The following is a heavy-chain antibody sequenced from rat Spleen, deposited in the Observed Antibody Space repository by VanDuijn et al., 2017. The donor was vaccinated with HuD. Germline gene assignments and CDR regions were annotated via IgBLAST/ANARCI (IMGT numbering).Heavy chain of an antibody. CDR3: VRQGYLRDWYFDF. V-gene: IGHV5-25*01. CDR1: GFNFSSFP. J-gene: IGHJ1*01. D-gene: IGHD2-5*01. Sequence: EVQLVESGGGLVQPGRSLKLSCAASGFNFSSFPLAWVRQAPKKGLEWVASISSGGGNTYYRDSVKGRFTISRDNGKSILYLEMDSLRSEDMATYYCVRQGYLRDWYFDFWGPGTMVTVSS. CDR2: ISSGGGNT.